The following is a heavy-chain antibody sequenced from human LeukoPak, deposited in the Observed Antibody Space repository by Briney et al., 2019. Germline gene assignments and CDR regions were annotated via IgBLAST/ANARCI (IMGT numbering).Heavy chain of an antibody. CDR1: GYTLTAYN. Sequence: GASVKVSCKASGYTLTAYNLHWVRQAPGQGLEWIGWINPNSGDTNYAQKFQDRVTMTRDTSISTAYIELNFLRSDDTAVFYCARGDYYGSPKVVAAWGQGTLVTVSS. V-gene: IGHV1-2*02. J-gene: IGHJ5*02. D-gene: IGHD3-10*01. CDR2: INPNSGDT. CDR3: ARGDYYGSPKVVAA.